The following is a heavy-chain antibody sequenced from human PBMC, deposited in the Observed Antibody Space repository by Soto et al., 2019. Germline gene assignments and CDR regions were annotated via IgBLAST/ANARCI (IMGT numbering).Heavy chain of an antibody. CDR1: GYIFTTYW. CDR3: ARSGYSSHGMDV. J-gene: IGHJ6*02. V-gene: IGHV5-51*01. D-gene: IGHD5-12*01. CDR2: IYPTDSDT. Sequence: GESLKISCQGSGYIFTTYWIGWVRQMPGKGLEWMGIIYPTDSDTRYSPSFQGQVTISADKSITTAYLQWSSLRASDTAVYYCARSGYSSHGMDVWGQGTTVTSP.